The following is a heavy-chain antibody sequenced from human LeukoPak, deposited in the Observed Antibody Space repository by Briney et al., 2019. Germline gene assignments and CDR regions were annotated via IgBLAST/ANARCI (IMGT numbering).Heavy chain of an antibody. CDR1: GLTFDDHV. D-gene: IGHD6-19*01. CDR2: ISGDGGTT. V-gene: IGHV3-43*02. Sequence: PGGSLRLSCAASGLTFDDHVMHWVRQTPGKGLEWVSLISGDGGTTYYADSVKGRFTISRDNSKDSLYLQMNSLTTEDTALYYCAKDSGYTSGWYEYFQHWGQGTLVTVSS. CDR3: AKDSGYTSGWYEYFQH. J-gene: IGHJ1*01.